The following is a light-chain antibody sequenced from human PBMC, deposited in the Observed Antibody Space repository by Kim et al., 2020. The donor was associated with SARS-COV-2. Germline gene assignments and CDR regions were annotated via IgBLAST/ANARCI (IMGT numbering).Light chain of an antibody. CDR1: SLRSYD. Sequence: LQQTVRSSCQGDSLRSYDARGYKQKPGQAPVLVICGKNSRSSGSPVRCSGYSSGNTASLTIIGAHAEDEADYYCNTRDSSGNRGVFGGGTQLAVL. CDR2: GKN. J-gene: IGLJ2*01. V-gene: IGLV3-19*01. CDR3: NTRDSSGNRGV.